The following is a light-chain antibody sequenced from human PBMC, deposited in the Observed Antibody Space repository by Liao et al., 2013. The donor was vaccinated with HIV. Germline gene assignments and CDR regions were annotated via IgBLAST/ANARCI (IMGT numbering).Light chain of an antibody. CDR2: QDR. CDR3: QVWDSSSEPLYV. CDR1: KLGDKY. J-gene: IGLJ1*01. V-gene: IGLV3-1*01. Sequence: SYELTQPPSVSVSPGQTATIPCSGDKLGDKYACWYQQKPGQSPVLVIYQDRKRPSGIPERFAGSNSGNTATLTISRVEAGDEADYYCQVWDSSSEPLYVFGTGTKVTVL.